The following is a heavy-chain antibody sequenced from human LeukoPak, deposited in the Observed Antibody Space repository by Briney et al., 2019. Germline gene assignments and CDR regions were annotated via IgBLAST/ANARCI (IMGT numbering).Heavy chain of an antibody. CDR2: IYTSGST. V-gene: IGHV4-4*07. Sequence: SETLSLTCTVSGGSISSYYWSWIRQPAGKGLEWLGRIYTSGSTNYNPSLKSRVTMSLDTSKNQFSLKLSSVTAADTAVYYCARAVDATYYYGSGSYYYFDYWGQGTVVTVSS. J-gene: IGHJ4*02. D-gene: IGHD3-10*01. CDR3: ARAVDATYYYGSGSYYYFDY. CDR1: GGSISSYY.